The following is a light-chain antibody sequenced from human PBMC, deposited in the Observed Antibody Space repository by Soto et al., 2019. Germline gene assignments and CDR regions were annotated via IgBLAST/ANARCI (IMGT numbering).Light chain of an antibody. J-gene: IGLJ2*01. CDR2: EVR. Sequence: QSALTQPPSASGSPGQSVTISCTGTSSDVGGYNYVSWYQQHPGKAPKLMISEVRKRTSGVPDRCCGFKSGNTASLTASGXXXXXXXXXSCSSFASNNNLVFGGGTKVTV. CDR3: SSFASNNNLV. V-gene: IGLV2-8*01. CDR1: SSDVGGYNY.